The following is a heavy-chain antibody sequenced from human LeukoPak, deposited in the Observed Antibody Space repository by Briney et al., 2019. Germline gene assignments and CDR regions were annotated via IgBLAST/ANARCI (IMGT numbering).Heavy chain of an antibody. CDR1: GYSISSGYY. Sequence: SETLSLTCTVSGYSISSGYYWGWIRQPPGKGLEWIGYIYYSGSTYYNPSLKSRVTISVDTSKNQFSLKLSSVTAADTAVYYCARGLESTSWFDPWGQGTLVTVSS. D-gene: IGHD3-3*01. J-gene: IGHJ5*02. CDR3: ARGLESTSWFDP. CDR2: IYYSGST. V-gene: IGHV4-38-2*02.